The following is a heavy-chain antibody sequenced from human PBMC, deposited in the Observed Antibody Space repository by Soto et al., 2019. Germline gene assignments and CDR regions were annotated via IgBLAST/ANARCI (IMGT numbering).Heavy chain of an antibody. CDR1: GGTFSSYA. J-gene: IGHJ6*02. Sequence: ASVKVSCKASGGTFSSYAISWVRQAPGQGLEWMGGIIPIFGTANYAQKFQGRVTITADESTSTAYMELSSLRSEDTAVYYCARVGPLVGATAMGYYYYGMDAWGQGTTVTVSS. CDR3: ARVGPLVGATAMGYYYYGMDA. V-gene: IGHV1-69*13. CDR2: IIPIFGTA. D-gene: IGHD1-26*01.